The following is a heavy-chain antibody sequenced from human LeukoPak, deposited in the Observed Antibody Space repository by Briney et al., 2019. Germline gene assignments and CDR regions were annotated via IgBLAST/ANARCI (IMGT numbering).Heavy chain of an antibody. D-gene: IGHD3-22*01. CDR1: GFTFSSYE. CDR2: ISSSSSTI. J-gene: IGHJ4*02. V-gene: IGHV3-48*03. CDR3: ARRCKGSSAYIDY. Sequence: GGSLRLSCAASGFTFSSYETNWVRQAPGKGLEWVSYISSSSSTIYYADSVKGRFTISRDNAKNSLYLQMNSLRAEDTAVYYCARRCKGSSAYIDYWGQGTLVTVSS.